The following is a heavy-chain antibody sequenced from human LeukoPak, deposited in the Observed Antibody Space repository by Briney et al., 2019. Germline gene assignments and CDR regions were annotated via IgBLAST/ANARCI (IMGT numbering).Heavy chain of an antibody. V-gene: IGHV3-23*01. CDR1: GFTVSSKY. CDR2: ISGSGGST. CDR3: AKVTPADYDFWSGYLYYFDY. Sequence: GGSLRLSCAASGFTVSSKYMSWVPQAAGKGLEWVSAISGSGGSTYYADSVKGRFTISRDNSKNTLYLQMNSLRAEDTAVYYCAKVTPADYDFWSGYLYYFDYWGQGTLVTVSP. D-gene: IGHD3-3*01. J-gene: IGHJ4*02.